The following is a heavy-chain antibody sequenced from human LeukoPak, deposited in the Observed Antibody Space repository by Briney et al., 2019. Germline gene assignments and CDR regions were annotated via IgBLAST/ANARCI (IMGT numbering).Heavy chain of an antibody. CDR3: ARQDTAMVTLDY. CDR2: INHSGST. D-gene: IGHD5-18*01. V-gene: IGHV4-34*01. J-gene: IGHJ4*02. Sequence: SETLSLTCAVYGGSFSGYYWSWIRQPPGKGLEWIGEINHSGSTNYNPSLKSRVTISVDTSKNQFSLKLSSVTAADTAVYYCARQDTAMVTLDYWGQGTLVTVSS. CDR1: GGSFSGYY.